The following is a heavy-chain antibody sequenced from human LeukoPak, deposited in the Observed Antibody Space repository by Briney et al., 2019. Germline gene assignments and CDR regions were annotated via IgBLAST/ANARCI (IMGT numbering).Heavy chain of an antibody. CDR2: IRQDGSET. J-gene: IGHJ5*02. V-gene: IGHV3-7*04. CDR1: GFTFNNHY. CDR3: ARDSLGGSSYVS. D-gene: IGHD3-10*01. Sequence: GGSLRLSCAASGFTFNNHYMTWVRQAPGKGLEWVANIRQDGSETYCLDSVKGRFTISRDNAKSSLYLQLNNVRAEDTAVYYCARDSLGGSSYVSWGQGTLVTVSS.